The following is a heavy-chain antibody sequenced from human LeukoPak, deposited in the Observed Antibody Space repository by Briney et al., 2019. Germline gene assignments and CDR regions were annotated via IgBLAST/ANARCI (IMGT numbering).Heavy chain of an antibody. D-gene: IGHD3-22*01. CDR1: GYTFTSYG. CDR3: ARVRYYYDSSGYYWGLSFDY. V-gene: IGHV1-18*01. J-gene: IGHJ4*02. CDR2: ISAYNGIT. Sequence: ASVKVSCKASGYTFTSYGISWVRQAPGQGLEWMGWISAYNGITNYAQKLQGRVTMTTDTSTSTAYMELRSLRSDDTAVYYCARVRYYYDSSGYYWGLSFDYWGQGTLVTVSS.